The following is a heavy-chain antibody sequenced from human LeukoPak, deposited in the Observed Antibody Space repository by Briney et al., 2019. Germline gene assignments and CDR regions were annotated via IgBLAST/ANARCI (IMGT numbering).Heavy chain of an antibody. CDR1: GGSISSHY. CDR2: IYYSGST. CDR3: ATLRYYYYYMDV. V-gene: IGHV4-59*11. D-gene: IGHD3-3*01. Sequence: PSETLSLTCTVSGGSISSHYWSWIRQPPGKGLEWIGYIYYSGSTNYNPSLKSRVTISVDTSKNQFSLKLSSVTAADTAVYYCATLRYYYYYMDVWGKGTTVTVSS. J-gene: IGHJ6*03.